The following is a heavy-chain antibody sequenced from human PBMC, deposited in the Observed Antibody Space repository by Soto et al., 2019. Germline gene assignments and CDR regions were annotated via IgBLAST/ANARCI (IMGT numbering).Heavy chain of an antibody. J-gene: IGHJ4*02. CDR3: ARVRYGDS. V-gene: IGHV1-18*01. CDR2: ISAHNGNT. Sequence: QVHLVQSGAEVKKPGASVKVSCKASGYTFTSYGITWVRQAPGQGLEWMGWISAHNGNTDYAQKLQGRVIVTRDTSTSTAYMELRSLRSDDTAVYYCARVRYGDSWGQGALVTVSS. CDR1: GYTFTSYG. D-gene: IGHD1-1*01.